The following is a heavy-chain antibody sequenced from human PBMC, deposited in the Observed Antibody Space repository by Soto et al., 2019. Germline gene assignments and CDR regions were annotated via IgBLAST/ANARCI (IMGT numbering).Heavy chain of an antibody. Sequence: LRLSCAASGFTFSTFVMSWVRQAPGKGLEWVSSITSSSSNIYYADSVRGRFTISRDNTKNSLYLQMNSLRAEDTAVYYCASVYTWGQGTQVTVSS. V-gene: IGHV3-21*01. CDR2: ITSSSSNI. D-gene: IGHD1-1*01. J-gene: IGHJ4*01. CDR1: GFTFSTFV. CDR3: ASVYT.